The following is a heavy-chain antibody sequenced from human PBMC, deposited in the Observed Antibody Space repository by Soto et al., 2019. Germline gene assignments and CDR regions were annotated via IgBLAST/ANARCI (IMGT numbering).Heavy chain of an antibody. D-gene: IGHD3-22*01. J-gene: IGHJ5*02. CDR3: SKSPYYYDSGWFDP. Sequence: GGSLRLSCAASGFTFSSYAMSWVRQAPGKGLEWVSAISGSGGSTYYADSVKGRFTISRDNSKNTLYLQMNSLRAEDTAVYYCSKSPYYYDSGWFDPWGQGTLVTVSS. CDR2: ISGSGGST. V-gene: IGHV3-23*01. CDR1: GFTFSSYA.